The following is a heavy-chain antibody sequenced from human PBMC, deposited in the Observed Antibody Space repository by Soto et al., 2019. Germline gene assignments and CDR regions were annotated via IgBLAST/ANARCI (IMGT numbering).Heavy chain of an antibody. CDR3: AGGLVGGRLYYFDY. CDR1: GFTFNTYA. CDR2: ISGSGGTT. V-gene: IGHV3-23*01. Sequence: GGSLRLSCAAAGFTFNTYAMTWVRQAPGQGLEWDSAISGSGGTTYYADSVKCRVTISRDNSKNTLFVETNSVIGDDIAVYYCAGGLVGGRLYYFDYWGQGTPVTVSS. D-gene: IGHD6-19*01. J-gene: IGHJ4*02.